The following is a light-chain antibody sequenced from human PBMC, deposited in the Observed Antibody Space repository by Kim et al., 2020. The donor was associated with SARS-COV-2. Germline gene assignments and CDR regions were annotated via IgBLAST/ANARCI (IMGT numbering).Light chain of an antibody. V-gene: IGKV1-8*01. Sequence: ASTGDRVTITCRASQDVSSYLSWYQQKPGKAPNLLIYAASTLRSGVPSRFSGSRSGTDFTLTISWLQSEDFATYYCQQYSSYPITSGQGTRLEIK. J-gene: IGKJ5*01. CDR1: QDVSSY. CDR3: QQYSSYPIT. CDR2: AAS.